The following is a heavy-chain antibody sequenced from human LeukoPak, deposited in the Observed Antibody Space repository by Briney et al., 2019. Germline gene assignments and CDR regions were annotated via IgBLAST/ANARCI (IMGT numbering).Heavy chain of an antibody. CDR1: GFTFSSYG. Sequence: GGSLRLSCAASGFTFSSYGMHWVRQAPGKGLEWVAVIWYDGSNKYYADSVKGGFTISRDNSKNTLYLQMNSLRAEDTAMYYCARRRGSPQYNYYYMDVWGKGTTVTVSS. J-gene: IGHJ6*03. D-gene: IGHD5-24*01. CDR2: IWYDGSNK. V-gene: IGHV3-33*01. CDR3: ARRRGSPQYNYYYMDV.